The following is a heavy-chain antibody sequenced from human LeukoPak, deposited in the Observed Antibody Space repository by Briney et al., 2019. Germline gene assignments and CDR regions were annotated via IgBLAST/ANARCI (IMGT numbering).Heavy chain of an antibody. J-gene: IGHJ4*02. Sequence: GGSLRLSCATSGFTFSDHIMNWVRQLPGKRLEWVAYVSGSGSTVYYADSVKGRFTISRDNGKSSLYLQMNSLRVEDTALYYCVRQFASWGQGTLVTVSS. CDR3: VRQFAS. V-gene: IGHV3-48*01. CDR1: GFTFSDHI. CDR2: VSGSGSTV.